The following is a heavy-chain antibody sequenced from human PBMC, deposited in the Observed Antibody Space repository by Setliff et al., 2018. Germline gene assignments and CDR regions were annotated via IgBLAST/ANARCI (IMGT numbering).Heavy chain of an antibody. CDR1: GFTFSSYG. V-gene: IGHV3-30*02. Sequence: GGSLRLSCAASGFTFSSYGMHWVRQAPGKGLEWVAFIRYDGSNKYYADSVKGRFTISRDNSKNTLYLQMNSLRAEDTAVYYCARGSRGYGSSRNFDYWGQGTLVTVSS. D-gene: IGHD3-10*01. J-gene: IGHJ4*02. CDR3: ARGSRGYGSSRNFDY. CDR2: IRYDGSNK.